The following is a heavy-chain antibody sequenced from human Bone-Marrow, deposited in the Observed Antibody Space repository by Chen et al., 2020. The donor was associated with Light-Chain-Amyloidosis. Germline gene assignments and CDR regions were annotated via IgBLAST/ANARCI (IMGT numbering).Heavy chain of an antibody. Sequence: VQLVESGGGVVQPGRSLRLSCAASGFIFSSFALHWVRQAPGKGLEWVAVISYDGSNEYDADSVKGRFTISRDNSNNTLSLQMNSLRGEDTAVYYCARGRCSGLSCHFNFDYWGQGTLVTVSS. D-gene: IGHD2-15*01. CDR1: GFIFSSFA. V-gene: IGHV3-30-3*01. CDR2: ISYDGSNE. J-gene: IGHJ4*02. CDR3: ARGRCSGLSCHFNFDY.